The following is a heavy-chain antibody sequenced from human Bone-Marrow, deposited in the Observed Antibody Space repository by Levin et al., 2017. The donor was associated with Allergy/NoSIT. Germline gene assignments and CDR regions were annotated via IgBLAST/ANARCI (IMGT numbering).Heavy chain of an antibody. CDR1: GDSISSTNW. D-gene: IGHD4-17*01. J-gene: IGHJ3*02. Sequence: SETLSLTCAVSGDSISSTNWWSWVRQPPGKGLEWIGEIYQSGNTSYNPSLKSRVTISVDTSKNQFSLKLTSVTAADTAVYYCARDGHGDYVGDDAFDIWGHGTMVTVSS. CDR2: IYQSGNT. CDR3: ARDGHGDYVGDDAFDI. V-gene: IGHV4-4*02.